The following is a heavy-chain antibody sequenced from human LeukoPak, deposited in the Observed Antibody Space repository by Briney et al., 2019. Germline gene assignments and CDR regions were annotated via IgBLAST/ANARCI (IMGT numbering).Heavy chain of an antibody. CDR1: GFSFSSYA. Sequence: GGSLRLSCATSGFSFSSYAMSWVRQAPGKGLEWVSSISGSGGSTYYADSVNGRFTISRDNSKTTLYLQMNGLRAEDTAVYYCAKATYSSSWNLYFDYWGQGTLVTVSS. V-gene: IGHV3-23*01. CDR3: AKATYSSSWNLYFDY. J-gene: IGHJ4*02. D-gene: IGHD6-13*01. CDR2: ISGSGGST.